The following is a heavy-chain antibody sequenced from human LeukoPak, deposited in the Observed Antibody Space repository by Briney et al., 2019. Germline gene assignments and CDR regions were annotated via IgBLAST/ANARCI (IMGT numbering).Heavy chain of an antibody. Sequence: GGSLRLSCEASGFKFDDYAMHWVRQAPGKGPEWVSGVSWDSRSVAYADSVRGRFTISRDNAKNSLYLQMNSLTTEDTAFYHCAKGASHGIHYWFDPWGQGTLVTVSS. CDR2: VSWDSRSV. CDR1: GFKFDDYA. V-gene: IGHV3-9*01. CDR3: AKGASHGIHYWFDP. J-gene: IGHJ5*01. D-gene: IGHD1-14*01.